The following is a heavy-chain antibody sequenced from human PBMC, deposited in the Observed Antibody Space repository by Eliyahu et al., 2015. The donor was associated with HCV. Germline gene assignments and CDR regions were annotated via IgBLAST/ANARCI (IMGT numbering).Heavy chain of an antibody. Sequence: EVQLVESGGGLIQPGGSLRLSCAASGFTVSSNYMSWVRQAPGKGLEWVSVIYSGGSTYYADSVKGRFTISRDNSKNTLYLQMNSLRAEDTAVYYCARVASLLWFGDLGAYFDYWGQGTLVTVSS. V-gene: IGHV3-53*01. CDR2: IYSGGST. J-gene: IGHJ4*02. CDR1: GFTVSSNY. CDR3: ARVASLLWFGDLGAYFDY. D-gene: IGHD3-10*01.